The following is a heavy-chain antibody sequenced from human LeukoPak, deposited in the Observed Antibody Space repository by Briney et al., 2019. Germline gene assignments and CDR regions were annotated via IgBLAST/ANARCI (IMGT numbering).Heavy chain of an antibody. CDR2: IYSGGST. Sequence: GTSLRLSCAASGFTVSSNYMSWVRQAPGKGLEWVSVIYSGGSTYYADSVKGRFTISRDNSKNTLYLQMNSLRAEDTAVYYCARERNYYDSSGYYALPAFDYWGQGTLVTVSS. D-gene: IGHD3-22*01. CDR1: GFTVSSNY. V-gene: IGHV3-66*01. CDR3: ARERNYYDSSGYYALPAFDY. J-gene: IGHJ4*02.